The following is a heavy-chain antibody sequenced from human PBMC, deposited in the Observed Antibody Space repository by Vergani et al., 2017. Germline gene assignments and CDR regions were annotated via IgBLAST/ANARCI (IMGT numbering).Heavy chain of an antibody. Sequence: EVQLMESGGGWAQPGGSLRLSCAASGFVFSESPIHWVRQVPGKGLEWLGHIRRRSEHYATAYGPSLIGRATISRDDSTNTAYLQLSSLGTDDTAIYYCVRDQVTMLRGSDALDIWGQGTMVTVSS. CDR2: IRRRSEHYAT. J-gene: IGHJ3*02. V-gene: IGHV3-73*01. CDR3: VRDQVTMLRGSDALDI. D-gene: IGHD3-10*01. CDR1: GFVFSESP.